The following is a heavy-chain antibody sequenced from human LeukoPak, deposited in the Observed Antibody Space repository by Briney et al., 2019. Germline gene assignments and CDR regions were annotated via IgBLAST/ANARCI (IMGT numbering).Heavy chain of an antibody. Sequence: ASVKVSCKASGYTFTSYDINWVRQATGQGLEWMGWMNPNSGNTGYAQKFQGRVTMTRNTSISTAYMELSSLRSEDTAVYYCARILVDAYYYYYGMDVWGQGTTVTVSS. J-gene: IGHJ6*02. CDR3: ARILVDAYYYYYGMDV. CDR2: MNPNSGNT. V-gene: IGHV1-8*01. CDR1: GYTFTSYD. D-gene: IGHD2-21*01.